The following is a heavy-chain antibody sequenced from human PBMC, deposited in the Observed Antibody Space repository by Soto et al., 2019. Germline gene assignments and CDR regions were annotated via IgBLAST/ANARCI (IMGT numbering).Heavy chain of an antibody. CDR1: GFNLNNAW. J-gene: IGHJ3*01. CDR2: IKSETDSGTT. Sequence: GGSLRLSCAASGFNLNNAWVSWVRQAPGKGLEWIGHIKSETDSGTTDYAAPVKGRFTISRDGSDNTLYLQMNSLKTEDTALYYCTTTALMVYANAPASHFDVWGQGTMVTVSS. D-gene: IGHD2-8*01. V-gene: IGHV3-15*01. CDR3: TTTALMVYANAPASHFDV.